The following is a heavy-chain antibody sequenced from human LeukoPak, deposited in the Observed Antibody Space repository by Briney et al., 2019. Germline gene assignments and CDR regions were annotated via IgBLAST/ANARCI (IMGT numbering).Heavy chain of an antibody. J-gene: IGHJ1*01. CDR1: GGSFSGYY. V-gene: IGHV4-59*01. Sequence: SETLSLTCAVYGGSFSGYYWNWIRQPPGKGLEWIGYIYHSGSTNYNPSLQSRVTISVDTSKNQFSLNLNSVTAADTAVYYCARGGAARLHFQNWGQGTLVTVSS. CDR2: IYHSGST. CDR3: ARGGAARLHFQN. D-gene: IGHD6-6*01.